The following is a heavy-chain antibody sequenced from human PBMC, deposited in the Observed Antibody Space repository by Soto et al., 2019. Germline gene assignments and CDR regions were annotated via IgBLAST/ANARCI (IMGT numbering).Heavy chain of an antibody. CDR3: ARDSTDYDFWSGLNWFDP. D-gene: IGHD3-3*01. CDR1: GFTVSSDI. V-gene: IGHV3-66*01. Sequence: GSLRLSCEASGFTVSSDIMSWVRQAPGKGLEWVSIIHSDGSTYYADSVKGRFTISRDNSKNTLYLQMNSLRAEDTAMYYCARDSTDYDFWSGLNWFDPWGQGTLVTVSS. CDR2: IHSDGST. J-gene: IGHJ5*02.